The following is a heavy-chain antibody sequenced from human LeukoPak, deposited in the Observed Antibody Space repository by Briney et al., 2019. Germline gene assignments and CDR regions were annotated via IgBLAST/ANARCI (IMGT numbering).Heavy chain of an antibody. J-gene: IGHJ5*02. CDR1: GFTFSDHY. CDR2: IRNKANGGTT. V-gene: IGHV3-72*01. Sequence: GGSLRLSCAPSGFTFSDHYMDWVRQAPGKGLEWVDRIRNKANGGTTEYAASVRGRFTISRDDSKNSVYLQMNSLNPDDTAVYYCARQGGRWDWNTWLDPWGQGTLVIVSS. CDR3: ARQGGRWDWNTWLDP. D-gene: IGHD3/OR15-3a*01.